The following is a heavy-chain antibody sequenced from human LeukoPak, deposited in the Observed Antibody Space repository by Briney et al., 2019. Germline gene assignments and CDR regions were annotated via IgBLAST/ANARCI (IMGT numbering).Heavy chain of an antibody. D-gene: IGHD4-23*01. CDR1: GFTFSGSA. V-gene: IGHV3-73*01. J-gene: IGHJ4*02. Sequence: GGSLRLSCAASGFTFSGSAMHWVRQASGKGLEWVGRITTKANSYATVYAASVKGRFTISRDDSKKTASLQMKSLKTEDTAVYYCTRTTTVVTDVFDYWGQGTLVTVSS. CDR3: TRTTTVVTDVFDY. CDR2: ITTKANSYAT.